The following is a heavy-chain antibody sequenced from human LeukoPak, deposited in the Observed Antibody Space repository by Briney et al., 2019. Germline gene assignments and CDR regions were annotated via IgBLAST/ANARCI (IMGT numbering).Heavy chain of an antibody. CDR1: GNTFNTQT. CDR2: IIPIFDTA. V-gene: IGHV1-69*13. J-gene: IGHJ3*02. CDR3: ATSLYGDYGFGAFDI. Sequence: SVKVSCKASGNTFNTQTFSWVRQAPGHGLEWMGGIIPIFDTANYAQKFPGRVTITADESASTAYMELSSLRSEDTAVYYCATSLYGDYGFGAFDIWGQGTMVTVSS. D-gene: IGHD4-17*01.